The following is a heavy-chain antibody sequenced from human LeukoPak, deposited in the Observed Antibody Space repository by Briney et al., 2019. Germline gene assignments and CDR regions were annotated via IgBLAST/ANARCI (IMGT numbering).Heavy chain of an antibody. CDR1: GGSISSYY. CDR2: IYYSGST. J-gene: IGHJ4*02. V-gene: IGHV4-59*01. CDR3: ARGGPTVTTYSSWDY. Sequence: SETLSLTCTVSGGSISSYYWSWIRQPPGKGLEWIGYIYYSGSTNYSPALKSRVTISVDTSKNQFSLKLSSVTAADTAVYYCARGGPTVTTYSSWDYWGQGTLVTVSS. D-gene: IGHD4-17*01.